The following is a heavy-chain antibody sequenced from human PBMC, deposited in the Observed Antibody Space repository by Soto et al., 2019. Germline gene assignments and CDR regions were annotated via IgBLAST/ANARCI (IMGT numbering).Heavy chain of an antibody. V-gene: IGHV1-69*14. CDR3: VRVVAIPGYPDN. CDR1: GATFSSYA. D-gene: IGHD5-12*01. CDR2: IVPTVDTS. Sequence: QAQLVQSGAEVRQPASSVKVSCKTSGATFSSYAITWVRQAPGQGLEWMGGIVPTVDTSTYAQKFQGRVTITADKFTNTVYMELSSLRSDDTAVYYCVRVVAIPGYPDNCVQGTLVTVSS. J-gene: IGHJ4*02.